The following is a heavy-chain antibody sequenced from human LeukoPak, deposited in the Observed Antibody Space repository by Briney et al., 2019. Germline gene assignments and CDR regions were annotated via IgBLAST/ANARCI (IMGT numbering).Heavy chain of an antibody. CDR2: ISVYNGDT. Sequence: ASVKVSCKASGYTFTSYDINWVRQAPGQGLEWMGWISVYNGDTSYAQKFQVRVTMTTDTSTTTAYMELRSLRSDDTAVYYCARDGAYHDSSGSYYGVGDDFWGQGTLVTVSS. V-gene: IGHV1-18*01. D-gene: IGHD3-22*01. CDR3: ARDGAYHDSSGSYYGVGDDF. CDR1: GYTFTSYD. J-gene: IGHJ4*02.